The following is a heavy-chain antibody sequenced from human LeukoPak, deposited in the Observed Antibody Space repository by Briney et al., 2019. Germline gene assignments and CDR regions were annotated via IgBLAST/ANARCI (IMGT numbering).Heavy chain of an antibody. J-gene: IGHJ4*02. CDR1: GYTFTGYY. CDR2: INPNSGGT. V-gene: IGHV1-2*02. Sequence: ASVKVSCKASGYTFTGYYMHWVRQAPGQGLEWMGWINPNSGGTNYAQKFRGRVTMTRDTSISTAYMELSRLRSDDTAVYYCARGGDLYCTNGVCYFDYWGQGTLVTVSS. D-gene: IGHD2-8*01. CDR3: ARGGDLYCTNGVCYFDY.